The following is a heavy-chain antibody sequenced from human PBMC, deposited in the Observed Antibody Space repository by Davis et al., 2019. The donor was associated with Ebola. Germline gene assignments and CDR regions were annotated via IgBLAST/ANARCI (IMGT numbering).Heavy chain of an antibody. CDR1: GGSFSGYY. CDR3: ARTNIGWNDWFDP. D-gene: IGHD1-1*01. Sequence: SETLSLTCAVYGGSFSGYYWSWVRQPPGKGLEWIGQIYHSGSTNYNPSLKSRVTISVDKSKNQFSLKMTSMTAADTAVYYCARTNIGWNDWFDPWGQGTLVTVSS. V-gene: IGHV4-34*01. CDR2: IYHSGST. J-gene: IGHJ5*02.